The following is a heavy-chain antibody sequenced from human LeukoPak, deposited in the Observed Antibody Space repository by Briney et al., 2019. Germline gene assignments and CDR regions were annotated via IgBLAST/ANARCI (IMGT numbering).Heavy chain of an antibody. D-gene: IGHD2-21*02. Sequence: GGSLRLSCVASAFNFFSYGMQWVRQAPGKGLVWVSRIFTDGSTTSYADSVKGRFTISRDNAKNTLYLEMKSLRVEDTAVYYCARELPREVTLDYWGQGTLVTL. CDR1: AFNFFSYG. CDR3: ARELPREVTLDY. V-gene: IGHV3-74*01. CDR2: IFTDGSTT. J-gene: IGHJ4*01.